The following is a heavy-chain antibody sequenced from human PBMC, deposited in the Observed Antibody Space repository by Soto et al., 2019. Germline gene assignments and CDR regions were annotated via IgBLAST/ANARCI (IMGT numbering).Heavy chain of an antibody. D-gene: IGHD2-15*01. J-gene: IGHJ6*03. CDR3: ARGRLGYCSGGSCSRYYYYMDV. Sequence: ASVKVSCKASGGTFSSYTISWVRQAPGQGLEWMGRIIPILGIANYAQKFQGRVTITADKSTSTAYMELSSLRSEDTAVYYCARGRLGYCSGGSCSRYYYYMDVWGKGTTVTVSS. CDR1: GGTFSSYT. V-gene: IGHV1-69*02. CDR2: IIPILGIA.